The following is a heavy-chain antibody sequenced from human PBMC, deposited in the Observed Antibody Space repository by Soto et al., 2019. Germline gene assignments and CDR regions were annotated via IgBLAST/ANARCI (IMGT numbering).Heavy chain of an antibody. CDR1: GFTFSGSA. CDR3: TRLNYDFWSGYYYFDY. Sequence: LRLSCAASGFTFSGSAMHWVRQASGKGLEWVGRIRSKANSYATAYAASVKGRFTISRDDSKNTAYLQMNSLKTEDTAVYYCTRLNYDFWSGYYYFDYWGQGTLVTVSS. D-gene: IGHD3-3*01. CDR2: IRSKANSYAT. J-gene: IGHJ4*02. V-gene: IGHV3-73*01.